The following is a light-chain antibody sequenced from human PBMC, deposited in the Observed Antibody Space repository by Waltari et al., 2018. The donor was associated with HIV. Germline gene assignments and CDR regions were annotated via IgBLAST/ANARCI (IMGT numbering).Light chain of an antibody. Sequence: EAELTKSTGVLSVSPGGRANLSCRASQSVRSNFLAWYQQKRGQAPRLLIYGASTRATGIPDRFSGSGSGTDFTLTISRLEPEDFAVYFCQQYATSPVTFGHGTKVDIK. V-gene: IGKV3-20*01. CDR2: GAS. CDR3: QQYATSPVT. CDR1: QSVRSNF. J-gene: IGKJ1*01.